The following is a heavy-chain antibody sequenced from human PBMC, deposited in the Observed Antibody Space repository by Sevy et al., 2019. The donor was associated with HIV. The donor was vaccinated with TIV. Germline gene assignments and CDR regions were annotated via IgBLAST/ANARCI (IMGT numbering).Heavy chain of an antibody. CDR3: ARWDRDYYGSGSYYIKGEGVFDY. CDR2: IKQDGSEK. V-gene: IGHV3-7*01. J-gene: IGHJ4*02. D-gene: IGHD3-10*01. CDR1: GFTFSSYW. Sequence: GGSLRLSCAASGFTFSSYWMSWVRQAPGKGLEWVANIKQDGSEKYYVDSVKGRFTISRDNAKNSLYLQMNSLRAEDTAVYYWARWDRDYYGSGSYYIKGEGVFDYWGQGTLVTVSS.